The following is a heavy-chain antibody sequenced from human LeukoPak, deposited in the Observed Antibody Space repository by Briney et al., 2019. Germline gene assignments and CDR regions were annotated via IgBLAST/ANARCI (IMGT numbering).Heavy chain of an antibody. Sequence: GGSLRLSCAASGFTVSSSYMTWVRQAPGKGLEWVSVIYSGGSTHYAGSVKGRSTISRDNSKNTVYLQMNSLRAEDTAVYYCARAPYSSSWYFDYWGQGTLVTVSS. CDR3: ARAPYSSSWYFDY. D-gene: IGHD6-13*01. CDR1: GFTVSSSY. J-gene: IGHJ4*02. V-gene: IGHV3-66*01. CDR2: IYSGGST.